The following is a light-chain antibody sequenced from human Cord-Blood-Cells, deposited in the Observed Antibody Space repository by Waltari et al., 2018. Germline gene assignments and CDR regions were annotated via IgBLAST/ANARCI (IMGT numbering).Light chain of an antibody. V-gene: IGLV2-14*01. CDR3: SSYTSSSTFV. J-gene: IGLJ1*01. CDR1: RSDVGAHNY. CDR2: DVS. Sequence: QSALTHPASVSASPVQSFTIPCSGSRSDVGAHNYASWYQQHPGKAPKLIIYDVSKRPSGVSNRFSGSKSGNTASLTISGLQAEDEADYYCSSYTSSSTFVFGTGTKVTVL.